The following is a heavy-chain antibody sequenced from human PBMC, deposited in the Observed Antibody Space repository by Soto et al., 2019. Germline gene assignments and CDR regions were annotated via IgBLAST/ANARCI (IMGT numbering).Heavy chain of an antibody. CDR3: ARRNTPRPALRRTYYYYYYGMDV. CDR2: INHSGST. V-gene: IGHV4-34*01. Sequence: QVQLQQWGAGLLKPSETLSLTCAVYGGSFSGYYWSWIRQPPGQGLEWIGEINHSGSTNYNPSLKSRVTISVDTSKNQFSLKLSSVTAADTAVYYCARRNTPRPALRRTYYYYYYGMDVWGQGTTVTVSS. D-gene: IGHD2-15*01. CDR1: GGSFSGYY. J-gene: IGHJ6*02.